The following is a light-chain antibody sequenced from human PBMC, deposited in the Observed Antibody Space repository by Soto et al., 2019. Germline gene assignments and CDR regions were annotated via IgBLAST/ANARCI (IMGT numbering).Light chain of an antibody. J-gene: IGKJ4*01. CDR3: QHQENVPRT. V-gene: IGKV1-33*01. CDR1: HDIKKY. Sequence: DIQMTQSPSSLSASVGDRVTITCQTNHDIKKYLHWYQQKPGKAPKLLIFDATDLQPGVPSRFSGSGSAKDFTFTITTLLPEDIAIYYCQHQENVPRTVGGGTKVQIK. CDR2: DAT.